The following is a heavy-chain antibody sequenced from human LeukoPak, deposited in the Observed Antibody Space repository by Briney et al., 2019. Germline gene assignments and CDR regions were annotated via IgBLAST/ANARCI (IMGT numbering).Heavy chain of an antibody. V-gene: IGHV1-69*05. D-gene: IGHD2-15*01. CDR2: IIPIFGTA. CDR1: GGTFSSYA. J-gene: IGHJ4*02. CDR3: ARDQGLICSGGSCRYGPRSLYYFDY. Sequence: SVKVSCKASGGTFSSYAISWVRQAPGQGLEWMGRIIPIFGTANYAQKFQGRVTITTDESTSTAYMELSSLRSEDTAVYYCARDQGLICSGGSCRYGPRSLYYFDYWGQGTLVTVSS.